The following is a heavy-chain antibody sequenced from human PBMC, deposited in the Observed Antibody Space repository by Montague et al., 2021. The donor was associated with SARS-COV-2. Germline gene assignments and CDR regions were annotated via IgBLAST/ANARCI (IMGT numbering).Heavy chain of an antibody. CDR1: SGSIISSGYC. J-gene: IGHJ4*02. D-gene: IGHD3-10*01. CDR3: ARGMIRGVITTFDY. CDR2: IYYSGTT. V-gene: IGHV4-39*02. Sequence: SETLSLTCSVSSGSIISSGYCCGWIRHPPGKELELIGNIYYSGTTYNNPSFQSRGTISVDTSKNHLSLRLSAVTAAVTAVYFCARGMIRGVITTFDYWGQGSQVTVSS.